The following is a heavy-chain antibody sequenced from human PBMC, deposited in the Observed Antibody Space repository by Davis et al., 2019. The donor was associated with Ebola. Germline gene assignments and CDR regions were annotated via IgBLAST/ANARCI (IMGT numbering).Heavy chain of an antibody. V-gene: IGHV4-39*01. D-gene: IGHD1/OR15-1a*01. CDR1: GGSIRNSSYY. J-gene: IGHJ4*02. CDR3: AIQILGTTRVFDY. Sequence: MPSETLSLTCSVSGGSIRNSSYYCGWVRQPPGKGLEWIGSIFYTGTTYFNPSLGSRVAVSVDTSKNQFSLRLNSVTAADTAVYYCAIQILGTTRVFDYWGRGTLVTVSS. CDR2: IFYTGTT.